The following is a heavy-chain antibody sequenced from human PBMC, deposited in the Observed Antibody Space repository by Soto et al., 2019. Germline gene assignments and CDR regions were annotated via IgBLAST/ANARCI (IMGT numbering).Heavy chain of an antibody. CDR1: GFTFSSYA. D-gene: IGHD1-26*01. J-gene: IGHJ6*02. Sequence: GGSLRLSCAASGFTFSSYAMSWVRQAPGKGLEWVSAISGSGGSTYYADSVKGRFTISRDNSKNTLYLQMNSLRAEDTAVYYCAKYPEGGSYHYYYYGMDVWGQGTTVTVSS. V-gene: IGHV3-23*01. CDR2: ISGSGGST. CDR3: AKYPEGGSYHYYYYGMDV.